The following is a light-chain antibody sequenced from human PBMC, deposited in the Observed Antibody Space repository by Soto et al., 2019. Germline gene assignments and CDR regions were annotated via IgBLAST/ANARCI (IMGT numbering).Light chain of an antibody. J-gene: IGLJ1*01. Sequence: QSVLTQPASVSGSPGQSITISCTGTDSDVSGYNYVSWYQQHPGKAPKLMIYEVNNRPSGVSTRFSGSKSGNTASLTISGLQAEDEADYYCSSYTTSSTPYVFGTGTKLTVL. CDR3: SSYTTSSTPYV. V-gene: IGLV2-14*01. CDR1: DSDVSGYNY. CDR2: EVN.